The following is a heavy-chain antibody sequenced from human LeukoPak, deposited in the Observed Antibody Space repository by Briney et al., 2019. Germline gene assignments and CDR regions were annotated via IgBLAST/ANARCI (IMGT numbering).Heavy chain of an antibody. D-gene: IGHD1-26*01. V-gene: IGHV3-23*01. CDR1: GFTFSSYA. Sequence: GGSLRLSCAASGFTFSSYAMSWVRQAPGKGLERVSAISGSGGSTYYADSVKGRFTISRDNSKNTLYLQMNSLRAEDTAVYYCAKGPVGASHFDYWGQGTLVTVSS. J-gene: IGHJ4*02. CDR2: ISGSGGST. CDR3: AKGPVGASHFDY.